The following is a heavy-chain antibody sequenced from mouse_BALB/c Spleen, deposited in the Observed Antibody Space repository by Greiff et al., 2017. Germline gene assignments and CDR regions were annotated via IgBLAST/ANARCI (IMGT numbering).Heavy chain of an antibody. J-gene: IGHJ2*01. Sequence: DVMLVESGGGLVQPGGSLRLSCATSGFTFTDYYMSWVRQPPGKALEWLGFIRNKANGYTTEYSASVKGRFTISRDNSQSILYLQMNTLRAEDSATYYCARDRFFDYWGQGTTLTVSS. V-gene: IGHV7-3*02. CDR1: GFTFTDYY. CDR2: IRNKANGYTT. CDR3: ARDRFFDY.